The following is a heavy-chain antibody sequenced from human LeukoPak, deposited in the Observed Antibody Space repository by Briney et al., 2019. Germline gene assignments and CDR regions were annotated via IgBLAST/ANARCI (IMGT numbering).Heavy chain of an antibody. V-gene: IGHV3-7*01. CDR1: GFTFSSYW. Sequence: GGSLRLSCTASGFTFSSYWMSWVRQAPGKGLEWVANIKRDGSEKYYVDSVKGRFTISRDNAKNSLYLQMNSLRAEDTAVYYCARISDFWSGYCFDYWGQGTLVTVSS. J-gene: IGHJ4*02. CDR2: IKRDGSEK. CDR3: ARISDFWSGYCFDY. D-gene: IGHD3-3*01.